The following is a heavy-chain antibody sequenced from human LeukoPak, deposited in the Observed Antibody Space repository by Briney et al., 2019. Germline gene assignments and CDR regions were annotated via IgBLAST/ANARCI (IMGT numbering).Heavy chain of an antibody. Sequence: SSETVSCKVSGYTLTELSMHWVRQPPGKGQDWLGRFDPEDGETIYAQKFQGRVTMTEDTSTDTAYMELSSLRSEDTAVYYCATDHPIFGVVRDAFDIWGQGAMVTVSS. V-gene: IGHV1-24*01. D-gene: IGHD3-3*01. CDR2: FDPEDGET. J-gene: IGHJ3*02. CDR3: ATDHPIFGVVRDAFDI. CDR1: GYTLTELS.